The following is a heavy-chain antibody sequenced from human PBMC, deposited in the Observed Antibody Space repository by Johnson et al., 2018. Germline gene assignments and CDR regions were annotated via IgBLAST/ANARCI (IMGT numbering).Heavy chain of an antibody. J-gene: IGHJ3*02. D-gene: IGHD1-26*01. Sequence: QVQLVESGGGVVQPGRSLRVSCAAYGFTFSRYGMHWVRQAPGKGLEWVAVIWYDGSNKFYADSVKGRFTISRDNSKNTLYLQMNSLRAEDMAGYYCERGGSVGATTGGALDIWGQGTMVTVSS. V-gene: IGHV3-33*01. CDR2: IWYDGSNK. CDR3: ERGGSVGATTGGALDI. CDR1: GFTFSRYG.